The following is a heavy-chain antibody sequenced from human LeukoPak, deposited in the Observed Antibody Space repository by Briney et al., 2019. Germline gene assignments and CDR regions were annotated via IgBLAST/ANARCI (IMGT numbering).Heavy chain of an antibody. CDR1: GGSISTYY. CDR3: ARDRIAVAGTEDYYYYYGMDV. J-gene: IGHJ6*02. CDR2: ISTSGSS. Sequence: SETLSLTCTVSGGSISTYYWTWIRQPAGKGLEWIGRISTSGSSNYNPSLESRVTMSLDTSKNQLSLRLSSVTAADTAVYYCARDRIAVAGTEDYYYYYGMDVWGQGTTVTVSS. V-gene: IGHV4-4*07. D-gene: IGHD6-19*01.